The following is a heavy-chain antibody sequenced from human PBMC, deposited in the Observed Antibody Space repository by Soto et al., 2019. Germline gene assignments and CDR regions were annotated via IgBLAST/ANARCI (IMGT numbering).Heavy chain of an antibody. D-gene: IGHD2-15*01. Sequence: SQTLSLTCAISGDSVSSNSAAWNWIRQSPSRGLEWLGRTYYRSKWYNDYAVSVKSRITINPDTSKNQFSLQLNSVTPEDTAVFYCTRAGYYCCGRRGLPALYGVVDVWGQGTTVTVSS. CDR3: TRAGYYCCGRRGLPALYGVVDV. CDR1: GDSVSSNSAA. J-gene: IGHJ6*02. V-gene: IGHV6-1*01. CDR2: TYYRSKWYN.